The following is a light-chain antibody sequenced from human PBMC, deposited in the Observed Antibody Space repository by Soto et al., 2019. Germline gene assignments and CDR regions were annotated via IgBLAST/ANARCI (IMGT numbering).Light chain of an antibody. CDR3: QQRSNWPPIT. J-gene: IGKJ5*01. CDR2: DAS. CDR1: QSVSSSY. Sequence: EIVLTQSPVTLSLSPGERATLSCRASQSVSSSYLAWYQQKPGQPPRLLIYDASTRATDIPARFSGSGFGIDFTLTISSLEPEDAAVYYCQQRSNWPPITFGQGTRLEIK. V-gene: IGKV3-11*01.